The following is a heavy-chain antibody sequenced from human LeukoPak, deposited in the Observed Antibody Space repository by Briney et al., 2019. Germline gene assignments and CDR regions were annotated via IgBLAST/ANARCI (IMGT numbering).Heavy chain of an antibody. V-gene: IGHV1-2*02. CDR2: INPNSGGT. CDR1: GYTFTGYY. J-gene: IGHJ4*02. CDR3: AREGDIVATTSFDY. D-gene: IGHD5-12*01. Sequence: ASVKVSCKASGYTFTGYYMHWVRQAPGQGLGWVGWINPNSGGTNYAQKFQGRVTMTRDTSISTAYMELSRLRSDDTAVYHCAREGDIVATTSFDYWGQGTLVTVSS.